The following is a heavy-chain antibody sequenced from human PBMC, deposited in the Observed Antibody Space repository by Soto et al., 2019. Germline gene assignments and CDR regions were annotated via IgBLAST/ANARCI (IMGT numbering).Heavy chain of an antibody. D-gene: IGHD3-10*01. CDR2: VYYGGST. CDR3: ARDQSFDRSYYYGIDV. J-gene: IGHJ6*02. V-gene: IGHV4-59*01. CDR1: GGSISNSY. Sequence: SETLSLTCTVSGGSISNSYWSWIRQPPGKGLEWIGYVYYGGSTNYNPSLQGRVTLTTDTSTSTVYMELRSLRSDDTAVYYCARDQSFDRSYYYGIDVWGQGTMVTVSS.